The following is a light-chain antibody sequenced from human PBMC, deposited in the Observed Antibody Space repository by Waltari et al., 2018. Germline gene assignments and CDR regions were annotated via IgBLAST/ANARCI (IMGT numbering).Light chain of an antibody. CDR1: QSVSSN. J-gene: IGKJ2*01. V-gene: IGKV3-15*01. Sequence: ELVMTQSPPTLSVSPGERATLSCRARQSVSSNLAWYQQKPGQAPRLLIYGASTRATGIPARFSGSGSGTEFTLTISNLQSEDFAVYYCQQYNNWPYTFGQGTKLEIK. CDR3: QQYNNWPYT. CDR2: GAS.